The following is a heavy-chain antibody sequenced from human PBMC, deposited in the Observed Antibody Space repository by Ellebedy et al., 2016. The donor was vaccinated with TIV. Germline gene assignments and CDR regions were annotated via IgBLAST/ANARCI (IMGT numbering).Heavy chain of an antibody. CDR1: GGSISSYY. V-gene: IGHV4-59*12. CDR2: IYYSGST. J-gene: IGHJ6*02. D-gene: IGHD6-19*01. Sequence: SETLSLTCTVSGGSISSYYWSWIRQPPGKGLEWIGYIYYSGSTNYNPSLKSRVTISVDTSKNQFSLKLSSVTAADTAVYYCARGRTQWLRGGMDVWGQGTTVTVSS. CDR3: ARGRTQWLRGGMDV.